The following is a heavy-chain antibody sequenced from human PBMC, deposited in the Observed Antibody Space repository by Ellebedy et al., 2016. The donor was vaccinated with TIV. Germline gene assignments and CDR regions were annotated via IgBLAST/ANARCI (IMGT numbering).Heavy chain of an antibody. CDR2: IPYDGSGQ. D-gene: IGHD6-13*01. CDR3: ARRGSSSWYYDY. J-gene: IGHJ4*02. Sequence: PGGSLRLSCAASGFTFNSYAMHWVRQAPGKGLEWVAVIPYDGSGQHYRDSLKGRFTISRDNSKNTLYLQMGSLRAEDMAIYYCARRGSSSWYYDYWGQGTLVTVSS. V-gene: IGHV3-30*14. CDR1: GFTFNSYA.